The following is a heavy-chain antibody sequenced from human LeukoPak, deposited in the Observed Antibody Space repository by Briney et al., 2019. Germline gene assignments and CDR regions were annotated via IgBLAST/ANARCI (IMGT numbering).Heavy chain of an antibody. CDR2: MNPNSGNT. CDR3: ARTYSYWSGYPTLGY. CDR1: GYTFTGYY. J-gene: IGHJ4*02. V-gene: IGHV1-8*03. D-gene: IGHD3-3*01. Sequence: ASVKVSCKASGYTFTGYYMHWVRQATGQGLEWMGWMNPNSGNTGYAQKFQGRVTITRNTSISTAYMELSSLRSEDTAVYYCARTYSYWSGYPTLGYWGQGTLVTVSS.